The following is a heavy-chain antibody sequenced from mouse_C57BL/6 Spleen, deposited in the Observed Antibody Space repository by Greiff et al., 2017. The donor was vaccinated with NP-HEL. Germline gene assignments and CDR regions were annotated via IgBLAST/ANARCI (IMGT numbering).Heavy chain of an antibody. CDR3: ARGDGNYYAMDY. J-gene: IGHJ4*01. V-gene: IGHV5-17*01. D-gene: IGHD2-1*01. Sequence: DVQLVESGGGLVKPGGSLKLSCAASGFTFSDYGMHWVRQAPEKGLEWVAYISSGSSTIYYADTVKGRFTISRDNAKNTLFLQMTSLRSEDTAMYYCARGDGNYYAMDYWGQGTSVTVSS. CDR2: ISSGSSTI. CDR1: GFTFSDYG.